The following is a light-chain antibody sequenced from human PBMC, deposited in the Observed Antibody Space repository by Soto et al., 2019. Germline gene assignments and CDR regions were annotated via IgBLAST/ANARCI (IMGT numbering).Light chain of an antibody. V-gene: IGKV3-20*01. Sequence: EIVLTQSPGTLSLSPGERATLSCRASQSVGNNYLAWYQQRPGQSPRLLIYAASSRVNGIPDRFSGSGSETDFTLTISRLEPVDFAVYYCQQYGGSPQFTFGPGTKVDIK. CDR3: QQYGGSPQFT. CDR1: QSVGNNY. CDR2: AAS. J-gene: IGKJ3*01.